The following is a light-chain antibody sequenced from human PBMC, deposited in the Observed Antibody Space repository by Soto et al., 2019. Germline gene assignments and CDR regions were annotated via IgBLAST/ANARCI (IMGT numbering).Light chain of an antibody. CDR3: KQVESYPST. J-gene: IGKJ4*01. CDR2: AAS. Sequence: TQSPATLSVSPGERATLSCRASQNVSSNLAWYQQKPGKAPKLLIYAASSLQSGVPSRFSGSGFGTDFTLTITSLQPEDFATYYCKQVESYPSTFGGGTKVDIK. CDR1: QNVSSN. V-gene: IGKV1-9*01.